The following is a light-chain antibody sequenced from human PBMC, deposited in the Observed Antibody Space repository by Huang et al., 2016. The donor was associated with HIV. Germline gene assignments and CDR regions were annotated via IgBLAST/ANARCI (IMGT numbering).Light chain of an antibody. CDR2: AAS. Sequence: DIQMTQSPSSLSASVGDRVTITCRASQTVTTFLNWYQRKPGKAPKLLIYAASTLRSGVPSRFSGSGSGTDFTLTISSLQPEDFATYYCQQSYKIPFTFGPGTKVDFK. V-gene: IGKV1-39*01. J-gene: IGKJ3*01. CDR1: QTVTTF. CDR3: QQSYKIPFT.